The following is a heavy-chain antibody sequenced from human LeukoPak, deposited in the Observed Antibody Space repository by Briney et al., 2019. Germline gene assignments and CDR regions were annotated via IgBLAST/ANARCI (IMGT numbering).Heavy chain of an antibody. Sequence: ASVKVSCKVSGYNLTDLSMHWVRQAPGKGLEWMGGFDPEDGETIYAQKFQGRVTMTEDTSTDTAYMELSSLRSEDTAVYYCATESHYYDSSGPTPSWFDPWGQGTLVTVSS. V-gene: IGHV1-24*01. D-gene: IGHD3-22*01. CDR2: FDPEDGET. J-gene: IGHJ5*02. CDR3: ATESHYYDSSGPTPSWFDP. CDR1: GYNLTDLS.